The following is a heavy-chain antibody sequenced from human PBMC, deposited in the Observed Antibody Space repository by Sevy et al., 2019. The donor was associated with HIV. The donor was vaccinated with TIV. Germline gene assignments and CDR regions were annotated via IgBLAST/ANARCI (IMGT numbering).Heavy chain of an antibody. CDR2: ISGSGGST. V-gene: IGHV3-23*01. CDR1: GFTFSSYA. D-gene: IGHD3-22*01. Sequence: GGSLRLSCAASGFTFSSYAMSWVRQAPGKGLEWVSAISGSGGSTYYADSVKGRFTISRDNSKNTLYLQMNSLRAEDTAVYYCAKEGYYYDSSGYSDYFDYWGQGTLVTVSS. CDR3: AKEGYYYDSSGYSDYFDY. J-gene: IGHJ4*02.